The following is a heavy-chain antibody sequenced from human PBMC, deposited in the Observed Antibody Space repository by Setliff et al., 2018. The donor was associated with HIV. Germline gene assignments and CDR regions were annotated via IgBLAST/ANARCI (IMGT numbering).Heavy chain of an antibody. CDR1: GYTFTDYY. CDR3: ARDGYYDSSGYSAFDI. V-gene: IGHV1-2*06. CDR2: INPNNGGT. Sequence: ASLKVSCKASGYTFTDYYIHWVRQAPGQGLEWMGRINPNNGGTNYAQKFQGRVTMTRDTSISTAYMELSRLRSDDTAVYYCARDGYYDSSGYSAFDIWGQGTMVTVSS. D-gene: IGHD3-22*01. J-gene: IGHJ3*02.